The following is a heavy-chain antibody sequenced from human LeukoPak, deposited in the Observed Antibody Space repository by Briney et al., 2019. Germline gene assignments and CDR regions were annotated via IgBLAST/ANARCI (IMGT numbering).Heavy chain of an antibody. CDR1: AFTLSSYW. CDR3: ARGRNTMVRGSPYGMDV. Sequence: GGSLRLSCAASAFTLSSYWMHWVRQAPGKGLVWASRINSDGSSTSYADSVKGRFTISRDNAKNTLYLQMNSLRAEDTAVYYCARGRNTMVRGSPYGMDVWGNGTTVTVSS. D-gene: IGHD3-10*01. J-gene: IGHJ6*04. V-gene: IGHV3-74*01. CDR2: INSDGSST.